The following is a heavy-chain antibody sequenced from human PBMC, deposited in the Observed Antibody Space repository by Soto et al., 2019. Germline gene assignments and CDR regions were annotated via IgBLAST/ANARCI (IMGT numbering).Heavy chain of an antibody. CDR2: IYTSGST. CDR3: ARDFDGGSGYQEPYYFDY. Sequence: QVQLQESGPGLVKPSETLSLTCTVSGGSISSYYWSWIRQPAGKGLEWIGRIYTSGSTNYNPSLKSRVTMSVDTSKNQFSLKLSSVTAADTAVYYCARDFDGGSGYQEPYYFDYWGQGTLVTVSS. V-gene: IGHV4-4*07. J-gene: IGHJ4*02. CDR1: GGSISSYY. D-gene: IGHD3-3*01.